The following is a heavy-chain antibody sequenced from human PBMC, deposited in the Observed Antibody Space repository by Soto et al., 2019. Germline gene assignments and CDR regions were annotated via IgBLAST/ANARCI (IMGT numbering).Heavy chain of an antibody. Sequence: SETLSLTCTVSGGSISSYYWTWIRQPPGKGLEWIASFYYTGSADYNPSLKSRITGSVASSRTQFSLRLRSVTAADSAVYYCARELLRRPREYYFGMDVWGQGAKVTVYS. V-gene: IGHV4-59*01. J-gene: IGHJ6*02. CDR3: ARELLRRPREYYFGMDV. D-gene: IGHD3-10*01. CDR2: FYYTGSA. CDR1: GGSISSYY.